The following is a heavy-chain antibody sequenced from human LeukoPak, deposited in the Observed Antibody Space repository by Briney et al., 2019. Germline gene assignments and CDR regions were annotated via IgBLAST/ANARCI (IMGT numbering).Heavy chain of an antibody. V-gene: IGHV3-53*01. J-gene: IGHJ4*02. CDR2: IYSGGST. Sequence: GGSLRLSCAASGFTVSTYYMTWVRQAPGKGLQCVSVIYSGGSTYYADSVKGRFTVSRDNSKNTLYLQMNSLRAEDTAMYYCARGLGYCTSTTCLLPFDYWGQGTLVTVSS. CDR1: GFTVSTYY. D-gene: IGHD2-2*01. CDR3: ARGLGYCTSTTCLLPFDY.